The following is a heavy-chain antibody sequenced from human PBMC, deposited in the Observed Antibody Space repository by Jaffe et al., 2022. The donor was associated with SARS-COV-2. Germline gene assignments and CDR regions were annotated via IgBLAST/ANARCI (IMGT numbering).Heavy chain of an antibody. J-gene: IGHJ5*02. D-gene: IGHD3-10*01. CDR2: IYHSGST. CDR1: GYSISSGYY. V-gene: IGHV4-38-2*02. CDR3: ARDRGFTYYGSGSYTFDP. Sequence: QVQLQESGPGLVKPSETLSLTCTVSGYSISSGYYWGWIRQPPGKGLEWIGSIYHSGSTYYNPSLKSRVTISVDTSKNQFSLKLSSVTAADTAVYYCARDRGFTYYGSGSYTFDPWGQGTLVTVSS.